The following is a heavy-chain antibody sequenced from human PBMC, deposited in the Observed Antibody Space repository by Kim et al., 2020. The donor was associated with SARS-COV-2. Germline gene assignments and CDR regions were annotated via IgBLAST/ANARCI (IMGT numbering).Heavy chain of an antibody. CDR3: ARGAVTGSSLARTSQIDFDI. CDR1: AYTFTSYH. D-gene: IGHD6-19*01. Sequence: ASVKVSCKASAYTFTSYHIHWVRQAPGQGLEWMGIINPGGGSTRYAQKFQGRVTMTRDTSTSTVYMELSSLRSEDTAVYYCARGAVTGSSLARTSQIDFDIWGQGTMVTVSS. CDR2: INPGGGST. V-gene: IGHV1-46*01. J-gene: IGHJ3*02.